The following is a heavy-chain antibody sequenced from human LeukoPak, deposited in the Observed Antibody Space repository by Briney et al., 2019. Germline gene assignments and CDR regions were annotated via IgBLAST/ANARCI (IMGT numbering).Heavy chain of an antibody. J-gene: IGHJ3*02. CDR3: ARHPYDILTGYYVGHAFDI. Sequence: TSETLSLTCTVSGGSISSYYWSWIRQPPGKGLEWIGYIYYSGSTNYNPSLKSRVTISVDTSKNQFSLKLSSVTAADTAVYYCARHPYDILTGYYVGHAFDIWGQGTMVTVSS. CDR2: IYYSGST. D-gene: IGHD3-9*01. V-gene: IGHV4-59*08. CDR1: GGSISSYY.